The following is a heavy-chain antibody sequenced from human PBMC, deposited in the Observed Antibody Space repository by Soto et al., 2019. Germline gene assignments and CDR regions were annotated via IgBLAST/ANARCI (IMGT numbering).Heavy chain of an antibody. Sequence: ASVKVSCKASGGTFSSYTISWVRQAPGQGLEWMGRIIPILGIANYAQKFQGRVTITADKSTSTAYMELSSLRSEDTAVYYCARGKGGAVPAAIWAYYYMDVWGKGTTVTVSS. CDR1: GGTFSSYT. CDR3: ARGKGGAVPAAIWAYYYMDV. CDR2: IIPILGIA. D-gene: IGHD2-2*02. J-gene: IGHJ6*03. V-gene: IGHV1-69*02.